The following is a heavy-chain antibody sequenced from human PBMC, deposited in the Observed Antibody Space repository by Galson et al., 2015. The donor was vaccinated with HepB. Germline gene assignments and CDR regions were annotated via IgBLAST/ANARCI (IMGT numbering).Heavy chain of an antibody. Sequence: SVKVSCKVSGYTLTDLSMHWVRQAPGKGLEWMGGFDPEDGETIYAQKFQGRVTMTEDTSTDTAYMELSSLRSEDTAVYYCATDRVDSSSWYEDGMDVWGQGTTVTVSS. CDR3: ATDRVDSSSWYEDGMDV. CDR2: FDPEDGET. V-gene: IGHV1-24*01. D-gene: IGHD6-13*01. J-gene: IGHJ6*02. CDR1: GYTLTDLS.